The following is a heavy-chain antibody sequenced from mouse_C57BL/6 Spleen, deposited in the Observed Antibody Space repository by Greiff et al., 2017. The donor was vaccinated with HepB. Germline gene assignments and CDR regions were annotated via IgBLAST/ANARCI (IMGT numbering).Heavy chain of an antibody. CDR1: GFTFSNYW. Sequence: EVKVEESGGGLVQPGGSMKLSCVASGFTFSNYWMNWVRQSPEKGLEWVAQIRLKSDNYATHYAESVKGRFTISRDDSKSSVYLQMNNLRAEDTGIYYCTGGGYYAYWGQGTLVTVSA. CDR3: TGGGYYAY. V-gene: IGHV6-3*01. CDR2: IRLKSDNYAT. D-gene: IGHD2-3*01. J-gene: IGHJ3*01.